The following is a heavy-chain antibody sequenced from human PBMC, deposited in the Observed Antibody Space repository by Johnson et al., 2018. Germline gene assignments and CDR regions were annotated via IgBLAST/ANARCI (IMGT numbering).Heavy chain of an antibody. CDR3: AKFRITMIVVVYDAFDI. CDR2: ISGSGGST. D-gene: IGHD3-22*01. V-gene: IGHV3-23*04. J-gene: IGHJ3*02. Sequence: VRLVQSGGGLVQPGGSLRLSCAASGFTFSSYAMSWVRQAPGKGLEWVSAISGSGGSTYYADSVKGRFTNSRDNSKNTLYLQMNSLRAEDTAVYYCAKFRITMIVVVYDAFDIWGEGTMVTVSS. CDR1: GFTFSSYA.